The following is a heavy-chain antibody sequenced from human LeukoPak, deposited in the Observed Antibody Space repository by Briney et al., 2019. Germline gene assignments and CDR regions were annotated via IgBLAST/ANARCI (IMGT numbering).Heavy chain of an antibody. CDR3: ARDQRPNSGLGFDY. CDR2: IYYSGST. D-gene: IGHD6-19*01. J-gene: IGHJ4*02. V-gene: IGHV4-59*01. Sequence: SETLSLTCTVSGGSISSYYWSWIRQPAGKGLEWIGYIYYSGSTNYNPSLKSRVTISVDTSKNQFSLKLSSVTAADTAVYYCARDQRPNSGLGFDYWGQGTLVTVSS. CDR1: GGSISSYY.